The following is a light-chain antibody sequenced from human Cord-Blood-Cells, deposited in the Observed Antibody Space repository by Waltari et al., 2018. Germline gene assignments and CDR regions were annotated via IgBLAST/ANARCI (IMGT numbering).Light chain of an antibody. Sequence: QSALTPPASVSGSPGQSITISCTGTSSNVGGYNYVSWYQQHPGKAPKLMIYDVSNRPSGVSNRVSGSKSGNTASLTISGLQAEDEADYYCSSYTSSSTWVFGGGTKLTVL. V-gene: IGLV2-14*03. CDR3: SSYTSSSTWV. CDR1: SSNVGGYNY. CDR2: DVS. J-gene: IGLJ3*02.